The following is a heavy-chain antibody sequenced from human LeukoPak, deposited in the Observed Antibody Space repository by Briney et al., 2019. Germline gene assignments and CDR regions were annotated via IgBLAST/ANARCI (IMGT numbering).Heavy chain of an antibody. D-gene: IGHD4-23*01. CDR1: GYTLTSYG. V-gene: IGHV1-18*01. Sequence: GASVKVSCKASGYTLTSYGISWVRQAPGQGLEWMGWISAYNGNTNHAQNFQGRVTMTRDMSTSTVYMELSSLRSDDTAVYYCARVLGPYPRWDAFDIWGQGTMVTVSS. CDR2: ISAYNGNT. CDR3: ARVLGPYPRWDAFDI. J-gene: IGHJ3*02.